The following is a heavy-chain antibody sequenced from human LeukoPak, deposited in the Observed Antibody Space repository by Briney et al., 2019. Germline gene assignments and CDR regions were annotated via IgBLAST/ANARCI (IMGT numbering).Heavy chain of an antibody. Sequence: PSQTLSLTCTVSGGSISSGGYYWSWIRQHPGKGLEWIGYIYYSGSTYYNPSLKSRVTISVDTSKNQFSLKLSSVTAADTAVYYCARAGYDSSGYYPHPFDYRGQGTLVTVSS. CDR2: IYYSGST. CDR1: GGSISSGGYY. CDR3: ARAGYDSSGYYPHPFDY. D-gene: IGHD3-22*01. V-gene: IGHV4-31*03. J-gene: IGHJ4*02.